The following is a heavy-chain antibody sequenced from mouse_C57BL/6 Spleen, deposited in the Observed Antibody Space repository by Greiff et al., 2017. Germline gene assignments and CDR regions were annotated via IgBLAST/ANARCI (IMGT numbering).Heavy chain of an antibody. J-gene: IGHJ3*01. D-gene: IGHD1-1*01. CDR3: ARDEATVVAPFAY. CDR1: GYTFTDYY. CDR2: INPNNGGT. V-gene: IGHV1-26*01. Sequence: EVQLQQSGPELVKPGASVKISCKASGYTFTDYYMNWVKQSLGKSLEWIGDINPNNGGTSYNQKFKGKATLTVDKSSSTAYMELRSLTSEDSAVYYCARDEATVVAPFAYWGQGTLVTVSA.